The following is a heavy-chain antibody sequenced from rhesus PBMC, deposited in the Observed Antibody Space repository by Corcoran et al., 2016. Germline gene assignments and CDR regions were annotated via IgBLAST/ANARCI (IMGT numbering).Heavy chain of an antibody. CDR3: ASRDDYGYYSPNSLDV. D-gene: IGHD3-9*01. V-gene: IGHV4-173*01. CDR1: GGSISSNY. Sequence: QLQLQESGPGLVKPSETLSLTCAVSGGSISSNYWSWIRQPPGNGLEWIGRISGTGGGPHHTPTPKSRVTISTDTSKNPFSLKLSSVTAADTAVYSCASRDDYGYYSPNSLDVWGRGVLVTVSS. J-gene: IGHJ5-2*02. CDR2: ISGTGGGP.